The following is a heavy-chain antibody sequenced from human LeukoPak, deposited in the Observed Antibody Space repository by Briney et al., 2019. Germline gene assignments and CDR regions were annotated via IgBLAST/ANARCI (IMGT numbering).Heavy chain of an antibody. J-gene: IGHJ3*02. CDR3: ARIGSGSYFPYGAFDI. Sequence: SETLSLTCTVSGGSISSYYWSWIRQPPGKGLEWIGYIYYSGSTNYNPSLKSRVTISVDTSKNQFSLKLSSVTATDTAVYYCARIGSGSYFPYGAFDIWGQGTMVTVSS. V-gene: IGHV4-59*01. CDR2: IYYSGST. D-gene: IGHD1-26*01. CDR1: GGSISSYY.